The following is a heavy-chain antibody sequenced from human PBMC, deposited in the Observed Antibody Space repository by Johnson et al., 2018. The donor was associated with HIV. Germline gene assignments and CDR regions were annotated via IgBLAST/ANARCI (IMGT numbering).Heavy chain of an antibody. J-gene: IGHJ3*02. CDR1: GFTFSSYW. CDR3: AKVYYDSSGYGAFDI. Sequence: VQLVESGGGVVQPGRSLRLSCAASGFTFSSYWMHWVRQAPGKGLMWVSNIKTDGSNTNYADSVKGRFTISRDNAKNTVYLQMNGLRAEDTALYYCAKVYYDSSGYGAFDIWGQGTMVTVSS. CDR2: IKTDGSNT. D-gene: IGHD3-22*01. V-gene: IGHV3-74*02.